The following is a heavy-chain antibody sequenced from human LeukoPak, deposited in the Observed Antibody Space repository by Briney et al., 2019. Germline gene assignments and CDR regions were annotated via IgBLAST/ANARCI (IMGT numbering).Heavy chain of an antibody. CDR1: GGSISTYY. J-gene: IGHJ6*02. V-gene: IGHV4-4*07. D-gene: IGHD3-10*01. CDR3: AKSITMAPNYYYGMDV. CDR2: IYASGSA. Sequence: SETLSLTCTVSGGSISTYYWSWIRQPAGKGLEWIGRIYASGSANYNLSLKSRVTMSVDTSKNQFSLKLSSVTAADTAVYYCAKSITMAPNYYYGMDVWGQGTTVTVSS.